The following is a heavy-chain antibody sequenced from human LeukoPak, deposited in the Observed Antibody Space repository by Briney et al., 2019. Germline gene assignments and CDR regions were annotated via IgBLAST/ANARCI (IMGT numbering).Heavy chain of an antibody. CDR1: GGSISSSVYY. D-gene: IGHD1-26*01. CDR2: LFYGGST. Sequence: SETLSLTCTVSGGSISSSVYYWGWIRQPPGKGLEWIGSLFYGGSTYNNPSLKSRVTISVDTSKTQFSLRLSSVTAADTAVYYCARWQVGATPYYYFYMDVWGKGTTVAVSS. CDR3: ARWQVGATPYYYFYMDV. J-gene: IGHJ6*03. V-gene: IGHV4-39*01.